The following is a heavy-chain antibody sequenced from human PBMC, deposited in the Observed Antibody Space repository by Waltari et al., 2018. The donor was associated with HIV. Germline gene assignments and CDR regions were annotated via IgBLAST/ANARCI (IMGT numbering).Heavy chain of an antibody. CDR2: ISYDGSNK. CDR1: GFTFSSYA. Sequence: QVQLVESGGGVVQPGRSLRLSCAASGFTFSSYAMHWVRQAPGKGLEWVAVISYDGSNKYYADSVKGRFTISRDNSKNTLYLQMNSLRAEDTAVYYCARTPVTVLYYFDYWGQGTLVTVSS. J-gene: IGHJ4*02. V-gene: IGHV3-30*04. D-gene: IGHD4-17*01. CDR3: ARTPVTVLYYFDY.